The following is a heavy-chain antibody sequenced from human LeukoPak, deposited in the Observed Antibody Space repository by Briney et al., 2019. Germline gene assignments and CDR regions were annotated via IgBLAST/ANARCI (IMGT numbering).Heavy chain of an antibody. CDR2: ISGSGGST. Sequence: GKSLRLSCAASGFTFSSYAMSWVRQAPGKGLEWVSAISGSGGSTYYADSVKGRFTISGDNSKNTLYLQMNSLRAEDTAVYYCAKDPLVRGVTYDYWGQGTLVTVSS. CDR3: AKDPLVRGVTYDY. CDR1: GFTFSSYA. J-gene: IGHJ4*02. D-gene: IGHD3-10*01. V-gene: IGHV3-23*01.